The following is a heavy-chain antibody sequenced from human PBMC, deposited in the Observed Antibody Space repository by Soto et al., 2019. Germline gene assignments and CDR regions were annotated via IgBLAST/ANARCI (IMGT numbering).Heavy chain of an antibody. CDR3: AIGRDGYNLFDY. CDR2: VFYTGST. V-gene: IGHV4-59*01. J-gene: IGHJ4*02. CDR1: GGSISSYY. D-gene: IGHD5-12*01. Sequence: QVQLQESGPGLVKASETLSLTCTVSGGSISSYYWSWIRQPPGKGLEWIGYVFYTGSTNYNPSLNTRVTISVDMSKNQFSLKLSSVTAADTAVYYCAIGRDGYNLFDYWGQGNLVTVSS.